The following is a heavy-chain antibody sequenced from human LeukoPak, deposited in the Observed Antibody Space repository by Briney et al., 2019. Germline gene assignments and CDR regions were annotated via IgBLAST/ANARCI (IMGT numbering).Heavy chain of an antibody. CDR1: GYSISSGYY. CDR3: ARRVVSASFDY. D-gene: IGHD4-23*01. V-gene: IGHV4-38-2*01. CDR2: IYHSGST. Sequence: SETLSLTCAVSGYSISSGYYWGWIRQPPGKGLEWIGSIYHSGSTYYNPSLKSRVTISVDTSKSQFSLKLSSVTAADTAVYYCARRVVSASFDYWGQGTLVTVSS. J-gene: IGHJ4*02.